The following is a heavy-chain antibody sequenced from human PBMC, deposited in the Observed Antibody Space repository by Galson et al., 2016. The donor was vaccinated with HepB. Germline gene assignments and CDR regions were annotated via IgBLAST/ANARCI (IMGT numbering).Heavy chain of an antibody. CDR2: ISSNRGST. CDR1: GFTFSSYA. J-gene: IGHJ6*02. D-gene: IGHD2-2*01. Sequence: SLRLSCAASGFTFSSYAMHWVRQAPGKGLEYVSAISSNRGSTYYANSVKGRFTISRDNSKNTLYLQMGSLRAEDMAVYYCARSLTLYCISTTCYGNYYGMDGWGQGATVTVSS. CDR3: ARSLTLYCISTTCYGNYYGMDG. V-gene: IGHV3-64*01.